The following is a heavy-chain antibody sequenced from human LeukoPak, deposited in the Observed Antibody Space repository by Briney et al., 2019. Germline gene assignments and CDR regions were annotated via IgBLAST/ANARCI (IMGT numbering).Heavy chain of an antibody. J-gene: IGHJ4*02. Sequence: GGSLRLSCGASGFAFSSYDMSWVRQAPGKGLEWVSAISGSGRSTYYADSVKGRFTISRDNSKNTLYLQMNSLRAEDTAVYYCAKGWPSAFDYWGQGTLVTVSS. V-gene: IGHV3-23*01. CDR2: ISGSGRST. CDR1: GFAFSSYD. CDR3: AKGWPSAFDY.